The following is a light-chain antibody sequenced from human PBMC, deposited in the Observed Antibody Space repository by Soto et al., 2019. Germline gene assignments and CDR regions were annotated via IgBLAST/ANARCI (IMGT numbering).Light chain of an antibody. CDR1: ALSKQY. Sequence: SYELTQPPSVSVSPGQTARINCSGDALSKQYAYWYQQKPGQAPVLVIYKDSERPSGIPERFSGSSSGTTVTLTISGVQAEDEADYYCQSADSSGTSWVFGGGTKLTVL. CDR3: QSADSSGTSWV. CDR2: KDS. J-gene: IGLJ3*02. V-gene: IGLV3-25*03.